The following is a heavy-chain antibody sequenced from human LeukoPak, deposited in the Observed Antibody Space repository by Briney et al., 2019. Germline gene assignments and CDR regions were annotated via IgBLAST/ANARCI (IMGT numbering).Heavy chain of an antibody. CDR3: ARDWGEGIVVVPAALAY. V-gene: IGHV1-69*13. CDR1: GGTFSSYA. J-gene: IGHJ4*02. D-gene: IGHD2-2*01. Sequence: SVKVSCKASGGTFSSYAISWVRQAPGQGLEWMGGIIPIFGTANYAQKFQGRVTITADESTSTAYMELSSLRSEDTAVYYCARDWGEGIVVVPAALAYWGQGTLVTVSS. CDR2: IIPIFGTA.